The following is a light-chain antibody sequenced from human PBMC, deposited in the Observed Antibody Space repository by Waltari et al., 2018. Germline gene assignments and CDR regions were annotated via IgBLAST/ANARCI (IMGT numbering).Light chain of an antibody. J-gene: IGLJ2*01. Sequence: QSALTQPRSVSGSPGQSVTISCTGTSSDVGGYNDVSWYQQHPGKAPKLMIYDVSKRPSGVPDRFAGYKAGNTDSLTISGLQAEDEADYYCCSYAGSYTLVFGGGTKLTVL. V-gene: IGLV2-11*01. CDR3: CSYAGSYTLV. CDR2: DVS. CDR1: SSDVGGYND.